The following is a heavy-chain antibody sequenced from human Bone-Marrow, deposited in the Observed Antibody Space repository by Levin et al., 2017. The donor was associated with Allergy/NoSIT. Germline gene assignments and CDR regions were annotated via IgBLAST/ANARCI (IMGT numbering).Heavy chain of an antibody. Sequence: ASVKVSCKTSGYTFTSFDINWVRQATGQGLEWMGWMYPNSDNAGYAQKFQGRVTMTRNTSISTAYMELSSLRSEDTAIYYCARGELGSGYLFEYWGQGPLVTVSS. CDR2: MYPNSDNA. CDR1: GYTFTSFD. D-gene: IGHD5-12*01. CDR3: ARGELGSGYLFEY. J-gene: IGHJ4*02. V-gene: IGHV1-8*01.